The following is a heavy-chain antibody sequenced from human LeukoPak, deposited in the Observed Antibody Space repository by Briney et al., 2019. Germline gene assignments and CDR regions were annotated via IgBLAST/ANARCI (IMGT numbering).Heavy chain of an antibody. Sequence: GGSLRLSCAASGFTFSSYGMHWVRQAPGKGLEWVAVIWYDGSNKYYADSVKGRFTISRDNSKNTLYLQMNSLRAEDTAVYYCARDLSPVVVTAAGLDYWGQGTLVTVYS. D-gene: IGHD2-21*02. V-gene: IGHV3-33*01. J-gene: IGHJ4*02. CDR1: GFTFSSYG. CDR3: ARDLSPVVVTAAGLDY. CDR2: IWYDGSNK.